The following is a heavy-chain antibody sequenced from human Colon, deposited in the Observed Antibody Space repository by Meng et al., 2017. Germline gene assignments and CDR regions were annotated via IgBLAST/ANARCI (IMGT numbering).Heavy chain of an antibody. J-gene: IGHJ5*02. Sequence: QVQLQESGPGLVKSSVPLSLTCTVSGGSFDSYHWNWIRQPPGEAPEWXGNIDYTGSTNYNPSFKSRDTISVDKSKSQFSLRMTSMTAADTAVYYCARGYWFDPWGPGTRV. CDR2: IDYTGST. V-gene: IGHV4-59*01. CDR1: GGSFDSYH. CDR3: ARGYWFDP.